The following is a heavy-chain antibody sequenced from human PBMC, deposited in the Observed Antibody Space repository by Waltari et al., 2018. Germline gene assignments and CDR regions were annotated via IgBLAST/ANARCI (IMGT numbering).Heavy chain of an antibody. CDR3: ARAKRFLEWYWFDP. J-gene: IGHJ5*02. Sequence: EVQLVESGGGLIQPGGSLRLSCAASGFTVSSTYMSWVCQAPGKGLEWVSVIYSGGSTYDADSVKGRFTISRDNSKNTLYLQMNSLRAEDTAVYYCARAKRFLEWYWFDPWGQGTLVTVSS. CDR1: GFTVSSTY. V-gene: IGHV3-53*01. CDR2: IYSGGST. D-gene: IGHD3-3*01.